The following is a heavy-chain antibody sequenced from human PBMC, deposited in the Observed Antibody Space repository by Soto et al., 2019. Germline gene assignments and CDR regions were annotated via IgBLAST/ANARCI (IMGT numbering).Heavy chain of an antibody. CDR1: GFTFSSYA. V-gene: IGHV3-23*01. CDR2: ISGSGGST. D-gene: IGHD2-2*01. J-gene: IGHJ4*02. CDR3: AKAGGYCSSSSCYSYSDY. Sequence: GGSLRLSCAASGFTFSSYAMSWVRQAPGKGLEWVSAISGSGGSTYYADFVKGRFTISRDNSKNTLYLQMNSLRAEDTAVYYCAKAGGYCSSSSCYSYSDYWGQGTLVTVSS.